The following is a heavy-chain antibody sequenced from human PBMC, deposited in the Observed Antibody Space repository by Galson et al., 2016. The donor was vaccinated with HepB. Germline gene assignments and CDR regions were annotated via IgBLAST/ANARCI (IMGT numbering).Heavy chain of an antibody. CDR1: GFAFSAHE. V-gene: IGHV3-30*18. Sequence: SLRLSCATSGFAFSAHEVHWVRQAPGKGLEWVAVMSPGGNIKLYTDSVKGRFTISRDNSRNTLYLQMNSLRPEDTAVYYCAKDQIPGAPDFFDFWGQGTLVTVSS. CDR2: MSPGGNIK. CDR3: AKDQIPGAPDFFDF. D-gene: IGHD2-21*01. J-gene: IGHJ4*02.